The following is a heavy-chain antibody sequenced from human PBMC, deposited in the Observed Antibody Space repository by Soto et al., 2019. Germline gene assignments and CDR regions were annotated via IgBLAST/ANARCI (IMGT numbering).Heavy chain of an antibody. D-gene: IGHD3-9*01. CDR1: GGSFSGYY. J-gene: IGHJ2*01. Sequence: QVQLQQWGAGPLRPLETLSLTCGVSGGSFSGYYWAWIRQSPGKGLEWIGEINDRGSINYNPSLNSRVIISVDTSKIHYSLNLRSVTAAVTAVYYCARESHDILTGPPWVWYFDLWGRGTLVTVSS. CDR3: ARESHDILTGPPWVWYFDL. CDR2: INDRGSI. V-gene: IGHV4-34*01.